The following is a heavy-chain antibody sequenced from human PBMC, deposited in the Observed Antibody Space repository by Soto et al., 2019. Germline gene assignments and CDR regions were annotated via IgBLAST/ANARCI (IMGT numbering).Heavy chain of an antibody. CDR2: ISGYNGNT. D-gene: IGHD3-10*01. Sequence: QAQLVQSGAEVKKPGASVKVSCKASGYTFSSYGITWVRQAPGQGLEWMAWISGYNGNTNYAQNLQGRVTMTTDTSTNTAYMERRSLRSDAAAVYYCARDYFVVRGVYYYYGMDVWGQGTTVTVSS. CDR1: GYTFSSYG. CDR3: ARDYFVVRGVYYYYGMDV. V-gene: IGHV1-18*01. J-gene: IGHJ6*02.